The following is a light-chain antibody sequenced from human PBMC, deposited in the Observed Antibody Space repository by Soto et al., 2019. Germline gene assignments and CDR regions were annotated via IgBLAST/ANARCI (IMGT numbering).Light chain of an antibody. CDR3: QQYGTSVT. CDR1: QSVSSSY. J-gene: IGKJ1*01. Sequence: ETVLTQSPGTLSLSPGERATLSCRASQSVSSSYLGWYQQKPGQAPRLLIYGASSRATGIADGFSGSGCGPDFTLTIRRLEREDFGGYYCQQYGTSVTFGQGTKVE. CDR2: GAS. V-gene: IGKV3-20*01.